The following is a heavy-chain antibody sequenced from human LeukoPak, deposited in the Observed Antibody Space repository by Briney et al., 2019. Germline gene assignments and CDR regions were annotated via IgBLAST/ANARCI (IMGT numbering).Heavy chain of an antibody. Sequence: GGSLRLSCVASGFTFSNYGMHWVRQAPGKGLEWVAVIWYDGSDKYYADSVKGRFIISRDNSKSTLYLQMNSLRAEDTAVYYCANNFDYWGQGTLVTVSS. CDR2: IWYDGSDK. CDR1: GFTFSNYG. CDR3: ANNFDY. V-gene: IGHV3-33*06. J-gene: IGHJ4*02.